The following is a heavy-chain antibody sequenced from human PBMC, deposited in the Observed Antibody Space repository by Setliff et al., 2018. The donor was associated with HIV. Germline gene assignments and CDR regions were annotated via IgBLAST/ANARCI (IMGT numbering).Heavy chain of an antibody. Sequence: SGPTLVNPTQTLTLTCTFSGFSLSTSGMCVSWIRQPPGKALEWLARIDWDDDKYYSTSLKTRLTISKDTSKNQVVLTMTNMDPADTATYYCAQLLLPLGAYNYETWGQGMLVTVSS. CDR1: GFSLSTSGMC. J-gene: IGHJ5*02. D-gene: IGHD1-1*01. CDR2: IDWDDDK. V-gene: IGHV2-70*11. CDR3: AQLLLPLGAYNYET.